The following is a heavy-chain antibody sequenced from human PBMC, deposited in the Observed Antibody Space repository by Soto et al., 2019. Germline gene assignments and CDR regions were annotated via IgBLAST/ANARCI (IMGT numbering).Heavy chain of an antibody. D-gene: IGHD3-3*01. J-gene: IGHJ6*03. CDR1: GFTFSSYS. Sequence: GGSLRLSCAASGFTFSSYSMNWVRQAPGKGLEWVSYISSSSSTIYYADSVKGRFTISRDNAKNSLYLQMNSLRAEDTAVYYCARSGMGTIFGVVITLYYYYYMDVWGKGTTVTVSS. CDR3: ARSGMGTIFGVVITLYYYYYMDV. CDR2: ISSSSSTI. V-gene: IGHV3-48*01.